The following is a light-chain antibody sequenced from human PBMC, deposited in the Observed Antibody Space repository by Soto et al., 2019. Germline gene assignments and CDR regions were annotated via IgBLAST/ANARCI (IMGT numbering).Light chain of an antibody. V-gene: IGKV3-20*01. CDR2: AAS. Sequence: EIVLTQSPGTLSLSPGERATLSCRASQSVSSAYLAWYQHKPGQPPTLLIYAASSRVTGIPDRFSGSGSGTHSTITISRLEPEDYAVYYCQQYGSSSTWTFGQGTKEEI. CDR3: QQYGSSSTWT. J-gene: IGKJ1*01. CDR1: QSVSSAY.